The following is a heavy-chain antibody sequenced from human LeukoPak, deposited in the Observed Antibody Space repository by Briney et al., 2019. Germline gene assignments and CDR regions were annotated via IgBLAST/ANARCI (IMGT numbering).Heavy chain of an antibody. V-gene: IGHV3-48*04. J-gene: IGHJ4*01. CDR3: ARALGYTSSYSFDY. CDR2: IGISSGPM. CDR1: GFTFANHA. D-gene: IGHD2-2*01. Sequence: GGSLRLSCAASGFTFANHAMNWVRQTPGGRLEWVSFIGISSGPMLYADSVKGRFTIPRDNAKASVFLQMSSLRAEDTGVYYCARALGYTSSYSFDYWGQGALVTVSS.